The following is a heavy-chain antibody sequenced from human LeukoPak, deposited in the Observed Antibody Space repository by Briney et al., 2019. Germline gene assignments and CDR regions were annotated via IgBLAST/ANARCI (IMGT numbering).Heavy chain of an antibody. CDR1: GGTFSSYA. V-gene: IGHV1-69*04. CDR2: IIPILGIA. CDR3: ARREYSGSYYGGPYYFDY. D-gene: IGHD1-26*01. Sequence: SVKVSCKASGGTFSSYAISWVRQAPGQGLEWMGRIIPILGIANYAQKFQGRVTITADKSTSTAYMELSSLRSEDTAVYYCARREYSGSYYGGPYYFDYWGQGTLVTVSS. J-gene: IGHJ4*02.